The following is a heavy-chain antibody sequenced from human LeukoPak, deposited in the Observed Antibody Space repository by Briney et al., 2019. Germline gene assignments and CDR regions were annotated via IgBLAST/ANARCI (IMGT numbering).Heavy chain of an antibody. CDR1: GGSFSGYY. J-gene: IGHJ4*02. CDR2: INHSGST. D-gene: IGHD3-16*01. CDR3: AGGYALNYFDY. V-gene: IGHV4-34*01. Sequence: SETLSLTCAVYGGSFSGYYWSWIRQPPGKGLEWIGEINHSGSTNYNPSLKSRVTISVDTSKNQFSLKLSSVTAADTAVYYCAGGYALNYFDYWGQGTLVTVSS.